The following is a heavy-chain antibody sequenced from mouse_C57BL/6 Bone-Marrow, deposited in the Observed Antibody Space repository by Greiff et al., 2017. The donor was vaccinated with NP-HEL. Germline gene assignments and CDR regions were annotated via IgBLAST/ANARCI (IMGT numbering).Heavy chain of an antibody. V-gene: IGHV10-1*01. CDR1: GFSFNTYA. D-gene: IGHD1-1*01. CDR2: IRSKSNNYAT. CDR3: VSSYYYGSSYDAMDY. J-gene: IGHJ4*01. Sequence: EVQRVESGGGLVQPKGSLKLSCAASGFSFNTYAMNWVRQAPGKGLEWVARIRSKSNNYATYYADSVKDRFTISRDDSESMLYLQMNNLKTEDTAMYYCVSSYYYGSSYDAMDYWGQGTSVTVSS.